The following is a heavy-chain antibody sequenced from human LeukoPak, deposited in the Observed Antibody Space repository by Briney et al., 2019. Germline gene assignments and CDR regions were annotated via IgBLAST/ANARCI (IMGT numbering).Heavy chain of an antibody. CDR1: GVSISSNY. Sequence: SETLSLTCTVSGVSISSNYWSWIRQPPGKGLEWIGYIYYSGSTNYNPSLKSRVTISVDTSKNQFSLKLTSVTAADTAVYYCARGADYYGSGSFNGMDVWGQGTTVTVSS. V-gene: IGHV4-59*01. CDR2: IYYSGST. CDR3: ARGADYYGSGSFNGMDV. D-gene: IGHD3-10*01. J-gene: IGHJ6*02.